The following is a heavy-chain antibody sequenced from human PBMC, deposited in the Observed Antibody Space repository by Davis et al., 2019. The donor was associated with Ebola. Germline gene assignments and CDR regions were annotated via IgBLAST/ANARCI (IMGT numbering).Heavy chain of an antibody. CDR1: GFSISTAYY. D-gene: IGHD3-10*01. CDR3: SERGSSV. V-gene: IGHV4-38-2*02. J-gene: IGHJ4*02. CDR2: IYYTGSA. Sequence: PSETLSLTCSVSGFSISTAYYWGWIRQPPGKRLEWIGSIYYTGSAYYNSSLASRATISVDTSKNQFSLKLTSVTAADTAMYYCSERGSSVWGQGTLVTISS.